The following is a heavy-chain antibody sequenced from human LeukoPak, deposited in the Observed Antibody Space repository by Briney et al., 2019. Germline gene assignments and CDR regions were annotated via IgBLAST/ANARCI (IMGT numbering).Heavy chain of an antibody. D-gene: IGHD3-9*01. CDR1: GFTVIKNH. J-gene: IGHJ4*02. V-gene: IGHV3-66*02. Sequence: EGSLRLSCAASGFTVIKNHMSWVRQAPGKGLEWVSVVYGNGNTNYADSVKGRFTISRDDSKNKLYLQMNSLRAADTAVYYFARAYFDDNFDLWGQGTLVTVSS. CDR3: ARAYFDDNFDL. CDR2: VYGNGNT.